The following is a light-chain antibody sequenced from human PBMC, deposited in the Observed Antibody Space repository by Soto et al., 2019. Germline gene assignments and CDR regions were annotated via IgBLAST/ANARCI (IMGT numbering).Light chain of an antibody. V-gene: IGKV1-17*03. J-gene: IGKJ3*01. CDR1: QAIDSW. CDR3: LQHNVYPFT. CDR2: SAS. Sequence: DIQMTQSPSSVSASVGDRVTITCRASQAIDSWLAWYQQKPGEAPKRLIYSASSLQSGVPSRFSGSGSGTEFTLTISSLQPEDFATYFCLQHNVYPFTFGPGTKVDIK.